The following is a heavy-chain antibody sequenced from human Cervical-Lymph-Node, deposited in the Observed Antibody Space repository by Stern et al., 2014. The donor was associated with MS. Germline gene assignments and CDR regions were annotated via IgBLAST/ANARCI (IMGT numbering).Heavy chain of an antibody. D-gene: IGHD6-19*01. CDR3: ARAGSSGWYVRDAFDI. J-gene: IGHJ3*02. Sequence: MQLVESGGGLVKPGGSLRLSCAASGFTFSDYYMSWIRQAPGKGLEWVSYIRSSGSTIYYADSVKGRFTISRDNAKNSLYLQMNSLRAEDTAVYYCARAGSSGWYVRDAFDIWGKGTMVTVSS. CDR2: IRSSGSTI. V-gene: IGHV3-11*01. CDR1: GFTFSDYY.